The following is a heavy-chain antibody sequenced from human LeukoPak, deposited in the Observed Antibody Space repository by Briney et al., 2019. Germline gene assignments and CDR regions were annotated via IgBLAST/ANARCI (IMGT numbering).Heavy chain of an antibody. CDR1: GLTFSNYW. Sequence: GGSLRLSCAASGLTFSNYWMSWVRQGPGKGLEWVANIKHDGSEKYYIDSVKGRFTISRDNAKNSVYLQMNRLRAEDTAVYYCARVNYDILTGYYYGFDYWGQGTLVTVSS. CDR3: ARVNYDILTGYYYGFDY. J-gene: IGHJ4*02. CDR2: IKHDGSEK. V-gene: IGHV3-7*01. D-gene: IGHD3-9*01.